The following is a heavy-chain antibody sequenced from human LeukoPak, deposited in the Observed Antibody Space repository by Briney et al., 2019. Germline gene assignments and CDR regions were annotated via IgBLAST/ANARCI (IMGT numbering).Heavy chain of an antibody. J-gene: IGHJ3*02. D-gene: IGHD3-10*01. CDR3: VKDFPGTDGFDM. CDR2: ISGSGGST. Sequence: GGSLRLSCAASGFTFSSFAMSWVRQVPGKGLEWVSAISGSGGSTYYADPVKGRFTISRDNSKNTLYVQMNSLRGEDTAVYYCVKDFPGTDGFDMWGQGTMVTVSS. V-gene: IGHV3-23*01. CDR1: GFTFSSFA.